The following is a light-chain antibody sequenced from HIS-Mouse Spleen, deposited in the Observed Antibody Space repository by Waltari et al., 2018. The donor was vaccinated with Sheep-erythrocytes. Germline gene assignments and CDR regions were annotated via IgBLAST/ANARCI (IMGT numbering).Light chain of an antibody. CDR2: EGS. J-gene: IGLJ3*02. CDR1: SSDVGSYNL. CDR3: CSYAGSSTPWV. V-gene: IGLV2-23*01. Sequence: QSALTQPASVSGSPGQSITISCTGTSSDVGSYNLVSWYQQHPGKAPKLMIYEGSKRPSGLSNSFSGSKSGNTASLTICGLQAEDEADYYCCSYAGSSTPWVFGGGTKLTVL.